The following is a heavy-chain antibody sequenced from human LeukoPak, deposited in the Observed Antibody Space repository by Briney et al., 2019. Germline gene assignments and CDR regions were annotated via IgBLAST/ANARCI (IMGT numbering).Heavy chain of an antibody. CDR1: GFTFSTYN. J-gene: IGHJ3*02. D-gene: IGHD1-26*01. Sequence: GGSLRLSCAASGFTFSTYNMNWVRQAPGKGLEWVSSISISNNYICYAVPVKGRFTISRDNAKNSLYLQMNSLRAEDTDVYYCARDVGASAPDAFDIWGQGTMVTVSS. V-gene: IGHV3-21*01. CDR2: ISISNNYI. CDR3: ARDVGASAPDAFDI.